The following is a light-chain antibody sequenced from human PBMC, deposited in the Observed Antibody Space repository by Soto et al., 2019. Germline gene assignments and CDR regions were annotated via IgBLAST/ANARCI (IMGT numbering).Light chain of an antibody. CDR1: QTISSW. Sequence: DIQMAQSPSTLSGSVGDRVTIICRASQTISSWLAWYQQKPGTAPKLLIYPASTLESGVPSRFSGSGSGTEFTLTIRSLQPDDFATYYCQQDNSYSFGEGTKVDI. V-gene: IGKV1-5*02. J-gene: IGKJ1*01. CDR2: PAS. CDR3: QQDNSYS.